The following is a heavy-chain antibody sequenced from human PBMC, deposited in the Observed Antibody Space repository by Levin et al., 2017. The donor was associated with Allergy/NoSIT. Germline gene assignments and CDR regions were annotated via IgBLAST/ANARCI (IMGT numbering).Heavy chain of an antibody. V-gene: IGHV3-23*01. CDR1: GFTFSSYA. D-gene: IGHD6-19*01. J-gene: IGHJ4*02. Sequence: HPGGSLRLSCAASGFTFSSYAMSWVRQAPGKGLEWVSAISGSGGSPYYADSVKGRFTISRANSKNTLYLQMNSLRAEDTAVYYCAKMFGSGWTIDYWGQGTLVTVSS. CDR3: AKMFGSGWTIDY. CDR2: ISGSGGSP.